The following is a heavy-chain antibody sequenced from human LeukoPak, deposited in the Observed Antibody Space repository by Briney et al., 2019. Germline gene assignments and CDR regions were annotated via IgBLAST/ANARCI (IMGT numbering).Heavy chain of an antibody. J-gene: IGHJ4*02. CDR2: ICYSGST. D-gene: IGHD3-16*01. CDR1: GGSISSYY. V-gene: IGHV4-59*01. Sequence: SETLSLTCTVSGGSISSYYWSWIRQPPGKGLEWIGYICYSGSTNYNPSLKSRVTISVDTSKNQFSLKLSSVTAADTAVYYCARGSGGEATYWGQGTLVTVSS. CDR3: ARGSGGEATY.